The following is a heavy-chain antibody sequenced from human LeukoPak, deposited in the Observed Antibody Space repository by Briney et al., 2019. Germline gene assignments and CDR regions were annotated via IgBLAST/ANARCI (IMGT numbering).Heavy chain of an antibody. CDR3: ARESGHDPDAFDI. J-gene: IGHJ3*02. V-gene: IGHV4-59*01. D-gene: IGHD3-16*01. Sequence: PSETLSLTCTVSGVSISSYYWSWIRQPPGKGLVWMWYIYYSGSTNYNPFLKSRVTISVDTSKNQFSLKLSSVAAADTAVYYCARESGHDPDAFDIWGQGTMVTVSS. CDR1: GVSISSYY. CDR2: IYYSGST.